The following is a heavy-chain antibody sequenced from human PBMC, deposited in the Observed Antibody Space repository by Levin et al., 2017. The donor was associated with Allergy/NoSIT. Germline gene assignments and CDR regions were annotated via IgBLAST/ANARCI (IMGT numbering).Heavy chain of an antibody. J-gene: IGHJ6*02. CDR3: AKGQQLGKRVPYYDYGMDG. Sequence: PGGSLRLSCAASGFTFDDYAMHWVRQAPGKGLEWVSGISWNSGSIGYADSVKGRFTISRDNAKNSLYLQMNSLRAEDTALYYCAKGQQLGKRVPYYDYGMDGWGQGTTVTVSS. D-gene: IGHD6-13*01. CDR2: ISWNSGSI. V-gene: IGHV3-9*01. CDR1: GFTFDDYA.